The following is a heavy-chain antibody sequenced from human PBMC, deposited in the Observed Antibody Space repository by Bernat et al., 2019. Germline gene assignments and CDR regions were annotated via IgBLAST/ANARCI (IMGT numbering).Heavy chain of an antibody. CDR2: IRNKANSYST. J-gene: IGHJ4*02. CDR1: GFTFSDHY. Sequence: EVQLVESGGGLVQPGGSLRLSCTASGFTFSDHYMDWVRQAPGKGLEWVGRIRNKANSYSTDYAASVKGRFTVSRDDSKDSLYLQMNSLKIEDTAVYYCVRPALRAGDCSGFSCYPLDSWGQGTLVSVSS. CDR3: VRPALRAGDCSGFSCYPLDS. D-gene: IGHD2-15*01. V-gene: IGHV3-72*01.